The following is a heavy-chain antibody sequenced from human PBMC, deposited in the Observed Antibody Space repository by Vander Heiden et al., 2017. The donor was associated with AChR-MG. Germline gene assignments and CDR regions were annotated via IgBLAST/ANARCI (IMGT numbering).Heavy chain of an antibody. CDR3: ARGRLGSSWYRGTYYYYGMDV. V-gene: IGHV4-4*02. D-gene: IGHD6-13*01. CDR1: GGSIRRSNW. Sequence: QVQLQEWGPGRVKPSGTLSLTCAVSGGSIRRSNWWCGARKPPGKGLGRIGESDQIGGTNNNPSLKSRVTISVDKSKIQFSLKLSSVTAADTAVYYCARGRLGSSWYRGTYYYYGMDVWGQGTTVTVSS. CDR2: SDQIGGT. J-gene: IGHJ6*02.